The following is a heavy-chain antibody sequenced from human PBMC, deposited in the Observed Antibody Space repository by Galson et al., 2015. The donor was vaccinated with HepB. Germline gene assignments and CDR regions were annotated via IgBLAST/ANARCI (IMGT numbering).Heavy chain of an antibody. CDR2: IDPSNAYT. D-gene: IGHD3-22*01. Sequence: QSGAEVKKPGESLRISCKGSGYSFTKSWITWVHQVPGKGLEWMGRIDPSNAYTNYSPSFQGHVTISIERSTSTAYLQWRSLKASDTAVYFCARHSDSSGYPYFDYWGQGTLVTVSS. V-gene: IGHV5-10-1*01. CDR1: GYSFTKSW. CDR3: ARHSDSSGYPYFDY. J-gene: IGHJ4*02.